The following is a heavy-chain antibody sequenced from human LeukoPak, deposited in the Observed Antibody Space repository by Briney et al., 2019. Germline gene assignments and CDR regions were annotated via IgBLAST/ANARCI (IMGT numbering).Heavy chain of an antibody. V-gene: IGHV4-38-2*02. CDR1: DYSISSGYF. CDR3: ARVSGGSLYYFDY. Sequence: SETLSLTCTVSDYSISSGYFWTWIRQPPGKGLEWIGSIFHTGSSYYNPSLKSPVAISVDKSKNQFSLKLSSVTAADTAVYYCARVSGGSLYYFDYWGQGTLVTVSS. CDR2: IFHTGSS. D-gene: IGHD2-15*01. J-gene: IGHJ4*02.